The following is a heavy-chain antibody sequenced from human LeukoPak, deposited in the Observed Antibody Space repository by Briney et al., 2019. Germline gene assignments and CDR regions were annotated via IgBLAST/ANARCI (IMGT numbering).Heavy chain of an antibody. CDR3: ARDHRPEIQYYYMDV. CDR2: LLYDGNTK. CDR1: GFSLSNYG. D-gene: IGHD1-14*01. J-gene: IGHJ6*03. V-gene: IGHV3-33*01. Sequence: GESLKISCAASGFSLSNYGMHWVRQAPGKGLEWVAALLYDGNTKHYADSVKGRFTISRDISKNTFYLQMNSLTAEDTAVYYCARDHRPEIQYYYMDVWGKGTTVAVSS.